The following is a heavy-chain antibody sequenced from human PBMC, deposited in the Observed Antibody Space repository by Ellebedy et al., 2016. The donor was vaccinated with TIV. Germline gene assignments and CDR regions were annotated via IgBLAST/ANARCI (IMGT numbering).Heavy chain of an antibody. CDR1: GFTFSSYS. CDR2: ISSSSSYI. D-gene: IGHD2-2*01. Sequence: GESLKISXAASGFTFSSYSMNWVRQAPGKGLEWVSSISSSSSYIYYADSVKGRFTISRDNAKNTLYLQMNSLRAEDTAVYYCARGKGWYQLLSRNYGMDVWGQGTTVTVSS. V-gene: IGHV3-21*01. CDR3: ARGKGWYQLLSRNYGMDV. J-gene: IGHJ6*02.